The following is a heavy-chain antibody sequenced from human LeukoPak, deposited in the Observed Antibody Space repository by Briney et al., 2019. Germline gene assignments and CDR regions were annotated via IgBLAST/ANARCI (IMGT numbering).Heavy chain of an antibody. Sequence: PGGSLRLSCAAAGAASGFTFSTHFLNWVRQAPGKGLEWVSGISGDGDYTYYADSVKGRFTASRDNSRKTLYLQLNNLRVEDTAMYYCGKTFGSGDYGGQGALVTVSS. CDR3: GKTFGSGDY. CDR1: GFTFSTHF. CDR2: ISGDGDYT. V-gene: IGHV3-23*01. D-gene: IGHD2-21*01. J-gene: IGHJ4*02.